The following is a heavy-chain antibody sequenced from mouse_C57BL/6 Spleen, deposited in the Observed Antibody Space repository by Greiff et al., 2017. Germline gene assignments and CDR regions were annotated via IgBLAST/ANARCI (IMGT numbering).Heavy chain of an antibody. Sequence: VQLKQSGPELVKPGASVKISCKASGYTFTDYYMNWVKQSHGKSLEWIGDINPNNGGTSYNQKFKGKATLTVDKSSSTAYMELRSLTSEDSAVYYCARGDGYRYYAMDYWGQGTSVTVSS. CDR2: INPNNGGT. D-gene: IGHD2-3*01. CDR3: ARGDGYRYYAMDY. CDR1: GYTFTDYY. J-gene: IGHJ4*01. V-gene: IGHV1-26*01.